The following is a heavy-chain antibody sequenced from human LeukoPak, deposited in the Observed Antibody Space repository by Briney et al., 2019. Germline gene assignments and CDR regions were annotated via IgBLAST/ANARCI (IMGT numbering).Heavy chain of an antibody. CDR1: GGSISSYY. CDR2: IYYSEST. J-gene: IGHJ4*02. V-gene: IGHV4-59*01. CDR3: ATVMVRGVNY. D-gene: IGHD3-10*01. Sequence: SETLSLTCTVSGGSISSYYWSWIRQPPGKGLEWIGYIYYSESTNYNPSLKSRVTISVDTSKNQFSLKLSSVTAADTAVYYCATVMVRGVNYWGQGTLVTVSS.